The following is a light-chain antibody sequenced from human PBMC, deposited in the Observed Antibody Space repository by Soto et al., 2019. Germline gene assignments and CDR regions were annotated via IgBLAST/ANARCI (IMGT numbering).Light chain of an antibody. J-gene: IGKJ4*01. CDR3: QQANSSPLT. CDR2: AAS. V-gene: IGKV1-12*01. Sequence: DIQMTQSPSSVSASVGDRVTITCRASQGISSWLAWYQQKPGKAPNLLIYAASSLHSGVPSRFSGRGAGTDCPLTISSLQPEDVANYSCQQANSSPLTFGGGTKVEIK. CDR1: QGISSW.